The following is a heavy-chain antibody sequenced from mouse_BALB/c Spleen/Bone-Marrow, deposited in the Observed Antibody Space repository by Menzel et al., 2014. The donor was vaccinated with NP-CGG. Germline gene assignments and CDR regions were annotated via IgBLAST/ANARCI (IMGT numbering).Heavy chain of an antibody. J-gene: IGHJ4*01. CDR1: GFTFSSYT. D-gene: IGHD2-4*01. V-gene: IGHV5-6-4*01. CDR2: ISSGGSYT. Sequence: EVNLVESGGGLVKPGGSLKLSCAASGFTFSSYTMSWVRQTPEKRLVWVATISSGGSYTYYPDSVKGRFTISRDNAKNTLCLKLSSRKSEDTAMYYCARAGGLRRDMDYWGQGTSVTVSS. CDR3: ARAGGLRRDMDY.